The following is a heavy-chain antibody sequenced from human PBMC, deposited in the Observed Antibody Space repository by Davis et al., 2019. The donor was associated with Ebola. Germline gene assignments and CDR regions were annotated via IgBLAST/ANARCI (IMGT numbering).Heavy chain of an antibody. CDR2: LGTSADT. Sequence: GESLKISCAASGFIFRSYVMSWVRQAPGKGLEWVSTLGTSADTYYADSVKGRFTISRDNSRNTLYLQMNGLRVEDTAIYYCAKDTSNVWFDVWGPGTMVTVSS. J-gene: IGHJ3*01. D-gene: IGHD6-19*01. CDR1: GFIFRSYV. V-gene: IGHV3-23*01. CDR3: AKDTSNVWFDV.